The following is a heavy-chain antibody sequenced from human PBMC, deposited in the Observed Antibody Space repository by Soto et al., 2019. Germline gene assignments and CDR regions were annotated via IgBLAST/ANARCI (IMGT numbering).Heavy chain of an antibody. CDR2: ISGSGGST. CDR1: GFTFSSYA. CDR3: AKGHSGSYLGNWFDP. V-gene: IGHV3-23*01. Sequence: GGSLRLSCAASGFTFSSYAMSWVRQAPGKGLEWVSAISGSGGSTYYADSVKGRFTISRDNSKNTLYLQMNSLRAEDTAVYYCAKGHSGSYLGNWFDPWGQGTLVTVSS. D-gene: IGHD1-26*01. J-gene: IGHJ5*02.